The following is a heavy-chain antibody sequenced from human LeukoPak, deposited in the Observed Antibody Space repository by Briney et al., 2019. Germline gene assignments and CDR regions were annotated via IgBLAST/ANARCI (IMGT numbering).Heavy chain of an antibody. J-gene: IGHJ4*02. V-gene: IGHV3-48*01. D-gene: IGHD5-18*01. CDR1: GFTFSSYS. CDR3: AREDNTAMTAIGY. CDR2: ISSSSSTI. Sequence: GGSLRLSCAASGFTFSSYSMNWVRQAPGKGLEWVSYISSSSSTIYYADSVKGRFTISRDNAKNSLYLQMNSLRAEDTAVYYCAREDNTAMTAIGYWGQGTLVTVSS.